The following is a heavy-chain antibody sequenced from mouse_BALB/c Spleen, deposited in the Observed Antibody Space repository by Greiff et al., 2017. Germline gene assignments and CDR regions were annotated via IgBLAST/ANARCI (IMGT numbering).Heavy chain of an antibody. CDR1: GFTFSSFG. Sequence: EVKVVESGGGLVQPGGSRKLSCAASGFTFSSFGMHWVRQAPEKGLEWVAYISSGSSTIYYADTVKGRFTISRDNPKNTLFLQMTSLRSEDTAMYYCATYYGSSYRYFDVWGAGTTVTVSS. J-gene: IGHJ1*01. CDR3: ATYYGSSYRYFDV. V-gene: IGHV5-17*02. D-gene: IGHD1-1*01. CDR2: ISSGSSTI.